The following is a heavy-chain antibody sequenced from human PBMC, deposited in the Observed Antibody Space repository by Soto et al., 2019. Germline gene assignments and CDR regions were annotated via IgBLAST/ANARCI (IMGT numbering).Heavy chain of an antibody. CDR3: ARNPQGSSWLYYDYGMDV. J-gene: IGHJ6*02. Sequence: QVQLVQSGAEVKKPGASVKVSCKASGYTFTSYGISWVRQAPGQGLEWMGWISAYNGNTNYAQKLQGRVTMTTDTSTSTAYMELRSLGSDDTAVYYCARNPQGSSWLYYDYGMDVWGQGTTVTVSS. D-gene: IGHD6-13*01. CDR1: GYTFTSYG. CDR2: ISAYNGNT. V-gene: IGHV1-18*04.